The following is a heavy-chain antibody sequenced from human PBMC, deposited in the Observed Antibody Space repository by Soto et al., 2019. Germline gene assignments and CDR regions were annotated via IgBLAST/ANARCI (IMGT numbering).Heavy chain of an antibody. D-gene: IGHD3-10*01. J-gene: IGHJ5*02. Sequence: LLLTWAVYGVPLAPDSCSWIRQSPGRRLEWTGDGRDHGATNYNPSLRGRATVSVDLSRNQFSLKLTSLTAAATAVYYCARRGTCQTRCDP. V-gene: IGHV4-34*01. CDR2: GRDHGAT. CDR3: ARRGTCQTRCDP. CDR1: GVPLAPDS.